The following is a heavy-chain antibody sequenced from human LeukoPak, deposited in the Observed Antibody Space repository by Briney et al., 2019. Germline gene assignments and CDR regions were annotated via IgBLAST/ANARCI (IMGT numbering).Heavy chain of an antibody. V-gene: IGHV3-43*02. J-gene: IGHJ4*02. CDR1: GFTFDDYA. CDR3: AKEGVDYYDSSGYYGYDY. Sequence: GGSLRLSCAASGFTFDDYAMHWVRQAPGKGLERVSLISGDGGSTYYADSVKGRFTISRDNSKNSLYLQMNSLRTEDTALYYCAKEGVDYYDSSGYYGYDYWGQGTLVTVSS. CDR2: ISGDGGST. D-gene: IGHD3-22*01.